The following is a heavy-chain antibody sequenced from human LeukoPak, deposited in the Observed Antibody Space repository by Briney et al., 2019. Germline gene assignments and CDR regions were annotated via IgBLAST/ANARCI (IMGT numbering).Heavy chain of an antibody. CDR1: GGSISSYY. Sequence: SETLSLTCTVSGGSISSYYWSWIRQPPGKGLEWIGYIYYSGSTNYNPSLKSRVTISVDTSKNQFSLNLTSVTAADTAVYYCARLQDDSSGYYFDYWGQGTLVTVSS. CDR2: IYYSGST. V-gene: IGHV4-59*08. D-gene: IGHD3-22*01. CDR3: ARLQDDSSGYYFDY. J-gene: IGHJ4*02.